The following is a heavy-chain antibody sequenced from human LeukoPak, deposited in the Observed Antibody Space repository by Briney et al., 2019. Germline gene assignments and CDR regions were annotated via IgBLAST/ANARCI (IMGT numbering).Heavy chain of an antibody. CDR2: ISSSSSFI. D-gene: IGHD1-26*01. V-gene: IGHV3-21*01. CDR1: GFTFSSYW. Sequence: GGSLRLSCAASGFTFSSYWMNWVRQAPGKGLEWVSSISSSSSFIYYADSVKGRFTISRDNAKNSLYLQINSLRAEDTAVYYCARDGGGMVGALYYFDSWGQGALVTVSS. CDR3: ARDGGGMVGALYYFDS. J-gene: IGHJ4*02.